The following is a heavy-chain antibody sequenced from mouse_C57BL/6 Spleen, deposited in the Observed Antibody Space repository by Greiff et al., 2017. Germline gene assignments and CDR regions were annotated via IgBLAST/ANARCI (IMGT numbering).Heavy chain of an antibody. Sequence: VMLVESGPGLVAPSQSLSITCTVAGFSLTSYGVSWVRQPPGKGLEWLGVIWGDGDTNYHSALISRLSISKDNSKSQVFLKLNSLQPDDSAAYYCASRHYGSSYGWFAYWGQGTLVTVSA. V-gene: IGHV2-3*01. CDR2: IWGDGDT. CDR3: ASRHYGSSYGWFAY. D-gene: IGHD1-1*01. CDR1: GFSLTSYG. J-gene: IGHJ3*01.